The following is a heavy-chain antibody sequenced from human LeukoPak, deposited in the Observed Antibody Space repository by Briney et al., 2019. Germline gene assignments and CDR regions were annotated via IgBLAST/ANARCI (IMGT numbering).Heavy chain of an antibody. J-gene: IGHJ4*02. D-gene: IGHD3-22*01. V-gene: IGHV1-2*02. CDR2: IYPNSGGT. Sequence: ASVKVSCKASGYTYTDYYMHWVRQAPGQGLEWMGWIYPNSGGTNYAQKFQGRGTMTRDTSISTAYMELSRLRSDDTAVYYCARVFDSSGFPYYFDYWGQGTLVTVSS. CDR3: ARVFDSSGFPYYFDY. CDR1: GYTYTDYY.